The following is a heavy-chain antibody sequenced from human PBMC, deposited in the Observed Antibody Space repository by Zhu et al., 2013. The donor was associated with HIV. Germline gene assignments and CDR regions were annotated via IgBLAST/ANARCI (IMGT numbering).Heavy chain of an antibody. J-gene: IGHJ6*03. CDR1: GYTFSSHG. CDR3: ARDRSTGAHYYYMDV. CDR2: ISGDNGNT. D-gene: IGHD2-2*01. V-gene: IGHV1-18*01. Sequence: QVQLVQSGAEVKKPGASVKVSCKTSGYTFSSHGISWVRQAPGQGPEWMGWISGDNGNTNYARKLLGRVSMTIDSSTSTAYMELSSLRSEDTAVYYCARDRSTGAHYYYMDVWATGTTVTVSS.